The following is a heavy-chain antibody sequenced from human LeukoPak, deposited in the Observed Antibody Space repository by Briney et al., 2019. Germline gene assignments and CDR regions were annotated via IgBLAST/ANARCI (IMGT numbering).Heavy chain of an antibody. V-gene: IGHV3-53*01. J-gene: IGHJ4*02. CDR2: IYSGGST. CDR1: GFTVSSNY. CDR3: ANVLTGYWTAPPY. Sequence: GGSLRLSCAASGFTVSSNYMSWVRQAPGKGLEWVSVIYSGGSTYYADSVKGRFTISRDNSKNTLYLQMNSLRAEDTAVYYCANVLTGYWTAPPYWGQGILVTVSS. D-gene: IGHD3-9*01.